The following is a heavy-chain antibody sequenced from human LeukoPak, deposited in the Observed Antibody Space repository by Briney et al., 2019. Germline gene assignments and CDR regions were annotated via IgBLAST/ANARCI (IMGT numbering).Heavy chain of an antibody. CDR1: GFTFNIHW. V-gene: IGHV3-74*03. Sequence: GGSLRLSCAASGFTFNIHWMHWVRQVPGKGLVWVARVNTDGSSTTYADSVKGRFTISRDNAKNSLYLQMNSLRAEDTAVYYCARDHFSSGWYSSAFDIWGQGTMVTVSS. CDR3: ARDHFSSGWYSSAFDI. D-gene: IGHD6-19*01. J-gene: IGHJ3*02. CDR2: VNTDGSST.